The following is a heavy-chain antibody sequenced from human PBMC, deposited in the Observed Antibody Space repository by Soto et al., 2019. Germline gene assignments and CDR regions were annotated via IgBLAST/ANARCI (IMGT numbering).Heavy chain of an antibody. D-gene: IGHD6-19*01. CDR3: ARGPWRGQWLEPSYDY. CDR1: GFTFSSYS. CDR2: ISSSSSYI. V-gene: IGHV3-21*01. J-gene: IGHJ4*02. Sequence: EVQLVESGGGLVKPGGSLRLSCAASGFTFSSYSMNWVRQAPGKGLEWVSSISSSSSYIYYADSVKGRFTISRDNAKNSLYLQMNSLRAEDTAVYYCARGPWRGQWLEPSYDYRGQGTLVTVSS.